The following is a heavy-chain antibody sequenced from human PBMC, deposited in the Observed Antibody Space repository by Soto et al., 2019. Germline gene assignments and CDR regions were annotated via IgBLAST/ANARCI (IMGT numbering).Heavy chain of an antibody. CDR2: IYYSGNT. CDR3: TRYYYGSGSYFDY. V-gene: IGHV4-39*01. D-gene: IGHD3-10*01. CDR1: GVSIRSTSYY. Sequence: NPSETLSLTCTVSGVSIRSTSYYWGWIRQPPGKGLEWIGRIYYSGNTYYKPSLKSRVTMSVDTSKNQFSLRLSSVTAADTAVYYCTRYYYGSGSYFDYWGQGALVTVSS. J-gene: IGHJ4*02.